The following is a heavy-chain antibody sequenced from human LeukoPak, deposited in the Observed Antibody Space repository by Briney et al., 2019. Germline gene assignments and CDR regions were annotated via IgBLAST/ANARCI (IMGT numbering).Heavy chain of an antibody. CDR2: INHSGSS. V-gene: IGHV4-34*01. J-gene: IGHJ6*03. Sequence: PSETLSLTCGVYGESFSGYYWSWIRQPPGKGLEWIGEINHSGSSHYIPSLKSRVTMSVDTSKNQFSLKLTSVTAADTAVYFCARSFQGSGYYSFYYWAVWGKGTRVTVPS. CDR3: ARSFQGSGYYSFYYWAV. D-gene: IGHD2-15*01. CDR1: GESFSGYY.